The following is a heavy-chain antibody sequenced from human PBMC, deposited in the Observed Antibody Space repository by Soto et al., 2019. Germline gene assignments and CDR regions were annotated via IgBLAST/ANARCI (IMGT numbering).Heavy chain of an antibody. Sequence: EVQLVKCGEGLVQPGGSLRLSCAASGFTVSSNYMSWVRQAPGKGLEWVSVIYSGGSTYYADSVKGRFTISRDNSKNTLYLQMNSLRAEHTAVYYCARDDDYGDDRLAFDIWGQGTMVTVSS. V-gene: IGHV3-66*01. CDR3: ARDDDYGDDRLAFDI. CDR2: IYSGGST. J-gene: IGHJ3*02. CDR1: GFTVSSNY. D-gene: IGHD4-17*01.